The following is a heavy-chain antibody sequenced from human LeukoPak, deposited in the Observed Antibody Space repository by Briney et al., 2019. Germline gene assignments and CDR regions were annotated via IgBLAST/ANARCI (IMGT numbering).Heavy chain of an antibody. CDR3: ARVVAVAGLYYYYYMDV. V-gene: IGHV4-59*01. J-gene: IGHJ6*03. D-gene: IGHD6-19*01. CDR1: GGSISSYY. Sequence: SETLSLTCTVSGGSISSYYWSWIRQPAGKGLEWIGYIYYSGSTNYNPSLKSRVTISVDTSKNQFSLKLSSVTAADTAVYYCARVVAVAGLYYYYYMDVWGKGTTVTVSS. CDR2: IYYSGST.